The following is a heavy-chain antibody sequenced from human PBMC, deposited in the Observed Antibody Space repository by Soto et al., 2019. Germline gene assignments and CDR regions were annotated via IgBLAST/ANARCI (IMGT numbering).Heavy chain of an antibody. D-gene: IGHD3-22*01. CDR3: APFLYYYDSSGSQSLSDY. CDR1: GFTFSSYW. J-gene: IGHJ4*02. CDR2: INSDGSST. V-gene: IGHV3-74*01. Sequence: PGGSLRLSCAASGFTFSSYWMHWVRQAPGKGLVWVSRINSDGSSTSYADSVKGRFTISRDNAKNTLYLQMNSLRAGDTAVYYCAPFLYYYDSSGSQSLSDYWGQGTLVTVSS.